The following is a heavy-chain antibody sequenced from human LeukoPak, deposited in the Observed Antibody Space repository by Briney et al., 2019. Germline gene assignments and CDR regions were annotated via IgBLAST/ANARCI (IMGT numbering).Heavy chain of an antibody. Sequence: GGSLRLSCAASGFTFSKTWMSWVRQAPGKGLEWVSVIYSGGSTYYADSVKGRFTISRHNSKNTLYLQMNSLRAEDTAVYYCARVRRSPGYYGMDVWGQGTTVTVSS. CDR3: ARVRRSPGYYGMDV. CDR1: GFTFSKTW. CDR2: IYSGGST. V-gene: IGHV3-53*04. J-gene: IGHJ6*02.